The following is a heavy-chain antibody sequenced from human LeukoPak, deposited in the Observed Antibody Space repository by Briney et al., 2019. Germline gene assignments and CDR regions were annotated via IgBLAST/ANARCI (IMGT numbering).Heavy chain of an antibody. CDR1: GGSFSGYY. CDR2: INHSGST. J-gene: IGHJ4*02. V-gene: IGHV4-34*01. D-gene: IGHD4-23*01. CDR3: ASRSEQDDYGGNFNY. Sequence: SETLSLTCAVYGGSFSGYYWSWIRQPPGKGLEWIGEINHSGSTNYNPSLKSRVTISVDTSKNQFSLKLSSVTAADTAVYYCASRSEQDDYGGNFNYWGQGTLVTVSS.